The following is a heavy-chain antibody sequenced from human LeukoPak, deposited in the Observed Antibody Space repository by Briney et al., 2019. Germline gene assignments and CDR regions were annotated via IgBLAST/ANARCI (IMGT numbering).Heavy chain of an antibody. V-gene: IGHV5-51*01. CDR2: IYPGDSDT. CDR3: ARYGSGSYYNPESPYYYYGMDV. D-gene: IGHD3-10*01. CDR1: GYSFTNYW. Sequence: GESLKISCKGSGYSFTNYWIGWVRQMPGKGLEWMGIIYPGDSDTRYSPSFQGQVTISADKSIGTAYLQWSSLKASDTAMYYCARYGSGSYYNPESPYYYYGMDVWGQGTTVTVSS. J-gene: IGHJ6*02.